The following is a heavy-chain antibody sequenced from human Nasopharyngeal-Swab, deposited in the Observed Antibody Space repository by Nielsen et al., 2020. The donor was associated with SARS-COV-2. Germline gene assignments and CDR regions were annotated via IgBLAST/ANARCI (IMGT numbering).Heavy chain of an antibody. D-gene: IGHD3-3*01. J-gene: IGHJ6*04. CDR1: GGSFSGYY. Sequence: SETLSLTSAVYGGSFSGYYWSWIRQPPGKGLEWIGEINHSGSTNYNPSLKSRVTISVDTSKNQFSLKLSSVTAADTAVYYCARAGKERSGYYGDVWGKGTTVTVSS. CDR2: INHSGST. V-gene: IGHV4-34*01. CDR3: ARAGKERSGYYGDV.